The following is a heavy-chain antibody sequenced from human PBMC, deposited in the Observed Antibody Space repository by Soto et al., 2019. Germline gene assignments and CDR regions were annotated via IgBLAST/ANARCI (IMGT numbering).Heavy chain of an antibody. V-gene: IGHV3-33*01. J-gene: IGHJ4*02. CDR1: AFTFSSYG. CDR3: TRGVGYGDEPASFDS. Sequence: QVQLVESGGGVVQPGRSLRLSCAASAFTFSSYGMHWVRQAPGKGLEGVAVIWYDGGNKFYADSVRGRFTISRDNSKNTLYLQMNSLRAEDTAVYYCTRGVGYGDEPASFDSWGQGTLVTVSS. CDR2: IWYDGGNK. D-gene: IGHD4-17*01.